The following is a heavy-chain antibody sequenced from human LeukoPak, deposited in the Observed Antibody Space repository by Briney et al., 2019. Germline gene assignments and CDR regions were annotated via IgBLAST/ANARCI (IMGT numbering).Heavy chain of an antibody. J-gene: IGHJ3*02. CDR3: ARHVYSSGWGAFDI. CDR1: GFTFSGYS. V-gene: IGHV3-21*01. Sequence: AGGSLRLSCAASGFTFSGYSMNWVRQAPGKGLEWVSSISRSATYLYYADSLQGRFTVSRDDAKSSLYLQMNSLSAEDTAVYYCARHVYSSGWGAFDIWGQGTMVTVSS. CDR2: ISRSATYL. D-gene: IGHD6-19*01.